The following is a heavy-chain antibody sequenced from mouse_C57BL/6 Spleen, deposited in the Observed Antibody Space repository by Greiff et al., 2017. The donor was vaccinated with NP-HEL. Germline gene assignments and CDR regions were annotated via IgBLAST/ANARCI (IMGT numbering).Heavy chain of an antibody. CDR3: ARDYYGSSWGY. Sequence: QVQLQQPGAELVKPGASVKLSCKASGYTFTSYWMHWVKQRPGQGLEWIGMIHPNSGSTNYNEKFKSKATLTVDKSSSTAYMQLSSLTSEDSAVYYCARDYYGSSWGYWGQGTTLTVSS. V-gene: IGHV1-64*01. J-gene: IGHJ2*01. D-gene: IGHD1-1*01. CDR1: GYTFTSYW. CDR2: IHPNSGST.